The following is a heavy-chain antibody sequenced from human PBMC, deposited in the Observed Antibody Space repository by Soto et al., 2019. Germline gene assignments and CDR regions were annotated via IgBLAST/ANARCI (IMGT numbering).Heavy chain of an antibody. CDR2: IIPIFGTA. D-gene: IGHD3-9*01. J-gene: IGHJ4*02. Sequence: SVKVSCKASGGTFSSYAISWVRQAPGQGLEWMGGIIPIFGTANYAQKFQGRVTITADESTSTAYMELRSLRSDDTAVYYCASGRAGSYYDILTGPLTRFDYWGQGTLVTVSS. V-gene: IGHV1-69*13. CDR3: ASGRAGSYYDILTGPLTRFDY. CDR1: GGTFSSYA.